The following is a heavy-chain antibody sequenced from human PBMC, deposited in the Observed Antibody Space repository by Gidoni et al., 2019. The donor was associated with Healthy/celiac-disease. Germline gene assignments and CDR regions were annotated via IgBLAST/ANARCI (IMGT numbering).Heavy chain of an antibody. CDR2: ISGSGCST. J-gene: IGHJ4*02. CDR1: GFTFRSYD. CDR3: AKDQGIVVVPAASYYFDY. Sequence: EVQLLESGGGLVQPGGSLRLSCAASGFTFRSYDMSWVRQAPGKGLELVSAISGSGCSTYYADSVKGRFTISRDNSKNTLYLQMNSLRAEDTAVYYCAKDQGIVVVPAASYYFDYWGQGTLVTVSS. D-gene: IGHD2-2*01. V-gene: IGHV3-23*01.